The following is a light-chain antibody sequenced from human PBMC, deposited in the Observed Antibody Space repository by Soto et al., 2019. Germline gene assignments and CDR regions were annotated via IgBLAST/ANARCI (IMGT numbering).Light chain of an antibody. J-gene: IGKJ5*01. Sequence: EIVMTQSPSTLSVSPGEAASLSYRASQSAGNFLAWYQQKPGQAPRLLIYGASARALGIPDRFSGSGSGTEFSFTVTSLQSEDFAVYYCQQYDQWPITFGQGTRLEIK. CDR2: GAS. CDR3: QQYDQWPIT. V-gene: IGKV3-15*01. CDR1: QSAGNF.